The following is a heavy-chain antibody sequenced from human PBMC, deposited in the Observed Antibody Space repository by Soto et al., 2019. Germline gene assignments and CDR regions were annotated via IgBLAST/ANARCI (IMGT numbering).Heavy chain of an antibody. CDR3: ARGHCSGGSCPYYYYYMDV. J-gene: IGHJ6*03. V-gene: IGHV4-34*01. Sequence: PSETLSLTCAVYGGSFSGYYWSWIRQPPGKGLEWIGEINHSGSTNYNPSLKSRVTISVDTSKNQFSLKLSSVTAADTAVYYCARGHCSGGSCPYYYYYMDVWGKGTTVNV. CDR2: INHSGST. CDR1: GGSFSGYY. D-gene: IGHD2-15*01.